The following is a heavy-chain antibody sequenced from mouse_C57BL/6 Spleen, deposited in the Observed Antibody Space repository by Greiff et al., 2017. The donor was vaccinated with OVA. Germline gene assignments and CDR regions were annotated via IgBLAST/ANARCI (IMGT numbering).Heavy chain of an antibody. V-gene: IGHV14-2*01. Sequence: VQLQQSGAELVKPGASVKLSCTASGFNIKDYYMHWVKQRTEQGLEWIGRIDPEDGETKYAPKFQGKATITADTSSNTAYLQLSSLTSEDTAVYYCARRGSTMVTTEYYFDYWGQGTTLTVSS. CDR1: GFNIKDYY. J-gene: IGHJ2*01. D-gene: IGHD2-2*01. CDR3: ARRGSTMVTTEYYFDY. CDR2: IDPEDGET.